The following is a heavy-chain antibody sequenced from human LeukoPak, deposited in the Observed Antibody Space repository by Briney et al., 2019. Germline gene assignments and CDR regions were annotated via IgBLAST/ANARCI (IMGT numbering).Heavy chain of an antibody. CDR1: GGSFSGYY. Sequence: SETLSLTCAVYGGSFSGYYWSWIRQPPGKGLEWIGEINHSGSTNYNPSLKSRVTISVGTSKNQFSLKLSSVTAADTAVYYCARGRRYYYDSSGLTYYFDYWGQGTQVTVSS. CDR2: INHSGST. V-gene: IGHV4-34*01. J-gene: IGHJ4*02. CDR3: ARGRRYYYDSSGLTYYFDY. D-gene: IGHD3-22*01.